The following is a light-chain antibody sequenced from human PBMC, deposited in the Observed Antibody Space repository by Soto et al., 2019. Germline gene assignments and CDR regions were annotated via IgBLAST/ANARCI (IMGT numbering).Light chain of an antibody. CDR1: QSVSSSY. V-gene: IGKV3-20*01. J-gene: IGKJ5*01. CDR2: GAS. Sequence: EIVLTQSPGTLSLSPGERATLSCRASQSVSSSYLAWYQQKPGQAPRLLIYGASSRATGIPDRFSGSGSGTDFTLTISRLEPEDFAVFYCQQYGSSPIAFGQGTRLQIK. CDR3: QQYGSSPIA.